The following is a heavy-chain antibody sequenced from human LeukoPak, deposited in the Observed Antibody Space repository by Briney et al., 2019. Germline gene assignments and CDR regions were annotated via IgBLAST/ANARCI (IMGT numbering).Heavy chain of an antibody. V-gene: IGHV3-30*02. D-gene: IGHD6-19*01. CDR3: AKDAWTLGWSLDN. CDR2: IWFDGIRK. J-gene: IGHJ4*02. CDR1: GFTFSNYG. Sequence: GGSLRLSCAASGFTFSNYGMHWVRQVPGKGLEWVAAIWFDGIRKYYADSVKGRLTISRDNSKNTLYLQMNSLRAEDTAVYYCAKDAWTLGWSLDNWGQGTLVTGSS.